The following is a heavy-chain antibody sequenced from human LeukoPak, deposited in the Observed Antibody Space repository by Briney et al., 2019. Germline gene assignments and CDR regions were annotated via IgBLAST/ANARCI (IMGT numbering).Heavy chain of an antibody. J-gene: IGHJ6*02. D-gene: IGHD5-24*01. CDR1: GFTVSSNY. CDR2: IYSGGST. Sequence: GGSLRLSCAASGFTVSSNYMSWVRQAPGNGLEWVSVIYSGGSTYYADSVKGRFTISRDNSKNTLYLQMNSLRAEDTAVYYCARTRSHYYYGMDVWGQGTTVTVSS. V-gene: IGHV3-66*01. CDR3: ARTRSHYYYGMDV.